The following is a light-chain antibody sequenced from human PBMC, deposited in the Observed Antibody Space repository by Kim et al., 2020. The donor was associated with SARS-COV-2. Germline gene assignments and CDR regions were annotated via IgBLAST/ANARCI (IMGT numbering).Light chain of an antibody. CDR2: DAS. CDR1: QSVSSY. Sequence: PGGRATLSCRASQSVSSYLAWYQQKPGQAPRLLIYDASNRATGIPARFSGSGSGTDFTLTISSLEPEDFAVYYCQQRSNWPPTLTFGGGTKVDIK. J-gene: IGKJ4*01. V-gene: IGKV3-11*01. CDR3: QQRSNWPPTLT.